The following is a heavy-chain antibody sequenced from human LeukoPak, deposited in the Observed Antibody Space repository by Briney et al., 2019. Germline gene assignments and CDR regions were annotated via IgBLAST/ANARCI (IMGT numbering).Heavy chain of an antibody. Sequence: SETLSLTCTVSGGSISSYYWGWIRQPAGKGLEWIGRIYTSGSTNYNPSLKSRVTMSVDTSKNQFSLKLSSVTAADTAVYYCARDHGTYYYDSSGYYGRRGFDYWGQGTLVTVSS. D-gene: IGHD3-22*01. CDR2: IYTSGST. CDR1: GGSISSYY. J-gene: IGHJ4*02. CDR3: ARDHGTYYYDSSGYYGRRGFDY. V-gene: IGHV4-4*07.